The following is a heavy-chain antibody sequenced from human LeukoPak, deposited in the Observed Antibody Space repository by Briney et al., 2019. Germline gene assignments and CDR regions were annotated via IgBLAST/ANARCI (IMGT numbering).Heavy chain of an antibody. CDR2: IYYSGST. D-gene: IGHD5-24*01. V-gene: IGHV4-61*01. J-gene: IGHJ4*02. CDR3: ARDNNRDGYNF. CDR1: GGSVSSGSYY. Sequence: SETLSLTCTVSGGSVSSGSYYWSWIRQPPGKGLEWIGYIYYSGSTNYNPSLKSRVTISVDTSKNQFSLKLSSVTAADTAVYYCARDNNRDGYNFWGQGTLVTVSS.